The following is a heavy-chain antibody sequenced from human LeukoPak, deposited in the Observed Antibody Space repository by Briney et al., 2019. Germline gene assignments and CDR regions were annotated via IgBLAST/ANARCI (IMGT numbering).Heavy chain of an antibody. CDR1: GGSISSYY. Sequence: SKTLSLICTVSGGSISSYYWSWIRQPPGKGLEWIGYIYYSGSTNYNPSLKSRVTISVDTSKNQFSLKLSSVTAADTAVYYCARGPNGWWLRDGYYYYMDVWGKGTTVTVSS. V-gene: IGHV4-59*01. CDR2: IYYSGST. J-gene: IGHJ6*03. D-gene: IGHD2-15*01. CDR3: ARGPNGWWLRDGYYYYMDV.